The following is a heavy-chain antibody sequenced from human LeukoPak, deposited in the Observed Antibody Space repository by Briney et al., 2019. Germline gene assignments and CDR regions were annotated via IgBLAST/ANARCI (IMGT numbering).Heavy chain of an antibody. V-gene: IGHV3-15*07. CDR3: TTQSGAWNFDY. CDR1: GFSFSDTW. CDR2: IKRKTDDGTT. Sequence: GGSLRLSCGASGFSFSDTWMNWVRQAPGKGLEWVGLIKRKTDDGTTDYAAPEKGRFTISRDDSKNTLYLQMNSLKTEDTAVYYCTTQSGAWNFDYWGQGTLVTVSS. J-gene: IGHJ4*02. D-gene: IGHD1-1*01.